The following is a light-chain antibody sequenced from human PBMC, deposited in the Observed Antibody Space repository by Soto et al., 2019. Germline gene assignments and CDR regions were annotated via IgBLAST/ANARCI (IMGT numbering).Light chain of an antibody. CDR2: DAS. CDR1: QSVYTY. J-gene: IGKJ1*01. CDR3: QQRTNWHPPWT. V-gene: IGKV3D-11*02. Sequence: EIVLTQSPATLSLSPGERATLSCRASQSVYTYLAWYQQKPGQAPRLLIYDASKRATGIPARFSGSGSGTDFTLTISSLGPEDFAVYYCQQRTNWHPPWTCGQGTKVEIK.